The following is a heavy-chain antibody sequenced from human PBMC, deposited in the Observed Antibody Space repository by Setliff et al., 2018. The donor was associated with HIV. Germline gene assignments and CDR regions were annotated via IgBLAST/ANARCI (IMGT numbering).Heavy chain of an antibody. CDR1: GGSISSGSYY. J-gene: IGHJ4*02. Sequence: PSETLSLTCTVSGGSISSGSYYWSWIRQPAGKGLEWIGHIHTSGSTEYNPSLKSRVTISADTSKNQFSLNLSSVTAAEAAVYYCARVGYHGSGRYSFDYWGQGTLVTVSS. D-gene: IGHD3-10*01. CDR3: ARVGYHGSGRYSFDY. CDR2: IHTSGST. V-gene: IGHV4-61*09.